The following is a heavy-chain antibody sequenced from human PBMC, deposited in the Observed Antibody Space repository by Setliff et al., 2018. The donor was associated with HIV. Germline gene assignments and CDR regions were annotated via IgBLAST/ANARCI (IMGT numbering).Heavy chain of an antibody. J-gene: IGHJ5*02. CDR1: GYTFTDYF. CDR2: IDPKTGDT. Sequence: ASVKVSCKASGYTFTDYFMHWVRQAPGQGLEWMGRIDPKTGDTKYKQKFQGRVTMTRDASINTAYMELSSLTSDDTAVYYCARDWSMTSRESNWFDPWGQGTLVTVSS. CDR3: ARDWSMTSRESNWFDP. V-gene: IGHV1-2*06. D-gene: IGHD6-6*01.